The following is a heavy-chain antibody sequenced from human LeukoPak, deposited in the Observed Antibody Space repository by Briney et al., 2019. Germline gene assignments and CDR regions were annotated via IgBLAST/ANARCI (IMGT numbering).Heavy chain of an antibody. CDR2: ISYDGSNK. Sequence: GGSLRLSCAASGFTFSSYGMHWVRQAPGKGLEWVAVISYDGSNKYYADSVKGRFTISRDNSKNTLYLQVNSLRAEDTAVYYCASLSPLFDYWGQGTLVTVSS. V-gene: IGHV3-30*03. J-gene: IGHJ4*02. CDR1: GFTFSSYG. CDR3: ASLSPLFDY.